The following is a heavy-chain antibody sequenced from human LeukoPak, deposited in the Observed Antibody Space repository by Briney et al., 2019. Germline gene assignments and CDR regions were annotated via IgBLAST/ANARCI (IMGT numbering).Heavy chain of an antibody. CDR1: GFTFDDYA. D-gene: IGHD6-25*01. CDR2: ISWNSGSI. J-gene: IGHJ3*02. Sequence: PGRSLRLSCAASGFTFDDYAMHWVRQAPGKGLEWVSGISWNSGSIGYADSVKGRFTISRDNAKNSLYLQMNSLRAEDTALYYCAKGARASIAASGGAFDIWGQGTMVTVSS. V-gene: IGHV3-9*01. CDR3: AKGARASIAASGGAFDI.